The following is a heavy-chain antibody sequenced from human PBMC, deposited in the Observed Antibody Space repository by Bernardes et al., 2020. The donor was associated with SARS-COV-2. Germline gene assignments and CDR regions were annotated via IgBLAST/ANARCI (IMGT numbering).Heavy chain of an antibody. CDR2: LNIAGNT. CDR1: GFTFGSYD. J-gene: IGHJ6*02. CDR3: AKKYCSPITCPSYHYFTMDA. Sequence: GGSLRLSRVVSGFTFGSYDMNWVRQAPGKGLERVSVLNIAGNTWYADSVKGRFTVSRDSSKNTLYLQMNSLRVEDTAVYYCAKKYCSPITCPSYHYFTMDAWGQGTTVTVSS. V-gene: IGHV3-23*01. D-gene: IGHD2-15*01.